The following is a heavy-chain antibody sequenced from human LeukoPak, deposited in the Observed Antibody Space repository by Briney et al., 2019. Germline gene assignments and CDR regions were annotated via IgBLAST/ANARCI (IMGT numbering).Heavy chain of an antibody. CDR3: ARDPSSSYDFWSGVVDY. Sequence: PGGSLRLSCTTSGFTFTSYAMNWLRQAPGKGLEWVSAINANGGTTYYAGSVRGRFTISRDNSNNTLYLQLNTLRADDTAVYYCARDPSSSYDFWSGVVDYWGQGTLVTVSS. CDR2: INANGGTT. D-gene: IGHD3-3*01. J-gene: IGHJ4*02. CDR1: GFTFTSYA. V-gene: IGHV3-23*01.